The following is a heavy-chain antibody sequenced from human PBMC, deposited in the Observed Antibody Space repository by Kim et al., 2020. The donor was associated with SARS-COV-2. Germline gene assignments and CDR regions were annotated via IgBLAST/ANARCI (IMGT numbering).Heavy chain of an antibody. CDR3: ARGLMITFGGVIDYFDY. D-gene: IGHD3-16*02. Sequence: GGSLRLSCAASGFTFSSYSMNWVRQAPGKGLEWVSSISSSSSYIYYADSVKGRFTISRDNAKNSLYLQMNSLRAEDTAVYYCARGLMITFGGVIDYFDYWGQGTLVTVSS. J-gene: IGHJ4*02. CDR2: ISSSSSYI. V-gene: IGHV3-21*01. CDR1: GFTFSSYS.